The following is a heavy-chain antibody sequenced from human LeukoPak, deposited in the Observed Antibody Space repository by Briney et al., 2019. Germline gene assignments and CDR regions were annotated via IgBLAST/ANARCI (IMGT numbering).Heavy chain of an antibody. Sequence: PSETLSLTCTVSGYSISSGYYWGWIRQPPGKGLEWIGSIYHSGSTYYNPSLKSRVTISVDTSKNQFSLKLSSVTAADTAVYYCARGLVATIFGGLDYWGQGTLVTVSS. D-gene: IGHD5-12*01. CDR2: IYHSGST. J-gene: IGHJ4*02. CDR1: GYSISSGYY. CDR3: ARGLVATIFGGLDY. V-gene: IGHV4-38-2*02.